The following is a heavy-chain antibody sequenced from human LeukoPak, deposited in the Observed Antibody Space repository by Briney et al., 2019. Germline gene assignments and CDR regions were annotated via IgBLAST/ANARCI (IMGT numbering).Heavy chain of an antibody. Sequence: ASVKVSCKASGYTFTSYGISWVRQAPGQGLEWMGWISAYNGNTNYAQKLQGRVTMTTDTSTSTAYMELRSLRSDDTAVYYCARDWYYDFWSGCEVFDYWGQGTLVTVSS. CDR3: ARDWYYDFWSGCEVFDY. J-gene: IGHJ4*02. V-gene: IGHV1-18*01. CDR1: GYTFTSYG. CDR2: ISAYNGNT. D-gene: IGHD3-3*01.